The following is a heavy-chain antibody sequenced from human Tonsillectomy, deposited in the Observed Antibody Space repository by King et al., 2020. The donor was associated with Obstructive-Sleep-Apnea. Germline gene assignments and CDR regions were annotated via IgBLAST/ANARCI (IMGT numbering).Heavy chain of an antibody. V-gene: IGHV4-30-4*01. CDR2: IYYSGST. CDR3: ARAVKTYYYDSSGLDY. CDR1: GGSISSGDYY. Sequence: VQLQESGPGLVKPSQTLSLICTVSGGSISSGDYYWSWIRQPPGKGLEWIGDIYYSGSTYYNPSLKSRVTISIDTSKNQFSLKLSSVTAADTAVYFCARAVKTYYYDSSGLDYWGQGTLVTVSS. D-gene: IGHD3-22*01. J-gene: IGHJ4*02.